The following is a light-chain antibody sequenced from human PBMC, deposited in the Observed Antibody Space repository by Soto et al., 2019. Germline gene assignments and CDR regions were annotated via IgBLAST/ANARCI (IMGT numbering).Light chain of an antibody. CDR3: ASWDTSLSAVV. Sequence: QSVLTQPPSVSAAPGQTVTVSCSGTYSNIGNNFVSWYQQLPGAAPKLLIYSNNKRPSAIPDRFSGSKSGTSATLGINGLQTGDEADYYCASWDTSLSAVVFGGGTKLTVL. J-gene: IGLJ2*01. CDR2: SNN. V-gene: IGLV1-51*01. CDR1: YSNIGNNF.